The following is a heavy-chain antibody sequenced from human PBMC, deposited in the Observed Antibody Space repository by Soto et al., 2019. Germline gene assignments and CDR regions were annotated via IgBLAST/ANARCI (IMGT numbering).Heavy chain of an antibody. CDR2: INAGNGNT. J-gene: IGHJ1*01. V-gene: IGHV1-3*01. CDR3: ARSPRCSSTSCYTPLDY. CDR1: GYTFTSYA. Sequence: GASVKVSCKAAGYTFTSYAMHWVRQAPGQRLEWMGWINAGNGNTKYSQKFQGRVTITRDTSASTAYMELSSLRSEDTAVYYCARSPRCSSTSCYTPLDYRAQGTLV. D-gene: IGHD2-2*02.